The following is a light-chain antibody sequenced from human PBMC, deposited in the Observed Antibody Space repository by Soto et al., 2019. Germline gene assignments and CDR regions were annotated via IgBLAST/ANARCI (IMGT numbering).Light chain of an antibody. V-gene: IGLV2-14*03. CDR1: STDVGGYDC. J-gene: IGLJ2*01. CDR3: SSYTSSSTRV. CDR2: GVT. Sequence: QSALTQPASVSGSPGQSITISCIGTSTDVGGYDCVSWYQQHPGNAPKLIIYGVTNRASGVSNRFSGSKSGNTASLTISGLQAEDEADYYCSSYTSSSTRVFGGGTKLTVL.